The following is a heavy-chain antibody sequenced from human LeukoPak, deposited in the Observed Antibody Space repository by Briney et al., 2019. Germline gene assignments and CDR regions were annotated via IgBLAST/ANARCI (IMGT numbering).Heavy chain of an antibody. D-gene: IGHD1-1*01. V-gene: IGHV4-30-2*01. Sequence: PSQTLSLTCAVSGGSISSGGYSWSWIRQPPGKGLEWIGYIYHSGSTYYNPSLKSRVTISVDRSKNQFSLKLSSVTAADTAVYYCARGLRSSYVEWNVSWRYFDLWGRGTLVTVSS. J-gene: IGHJ2*01. CDR3: ARGLRSSYVEWNVSWRYFDL. CDR1: GGSISSGGYS. CDR2: IYHSGST.